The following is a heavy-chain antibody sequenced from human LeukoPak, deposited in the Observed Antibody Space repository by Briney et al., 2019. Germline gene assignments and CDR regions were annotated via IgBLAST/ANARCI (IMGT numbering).Heavy chain of an antibody. CDR2: ISSSSSYI. D-gene: IGHD6-19*01. CDR3: ARDIAAGNLFDP. J-gene: IGHJ5*02. Sequence: GGSLRLSCAASGFTFSSYSMNWVRQAPGKGLEWVSSISSSSSYIYYADSVKGRFTISRDNAKNSLYLQMNSLRAEDTAVYYCARDIAAGNLFDPWGQGTLVTVSS. CDR1: GFTFSSYS. V-gene: IGHV3-21*01.